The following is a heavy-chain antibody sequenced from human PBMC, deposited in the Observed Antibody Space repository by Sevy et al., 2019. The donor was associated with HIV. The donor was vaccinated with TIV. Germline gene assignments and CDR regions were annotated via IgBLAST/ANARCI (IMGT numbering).Heavy chain of an antibody. V-gene: IGHV3-11*01. J-gene: IGHJ3*01. CDR3: ARGRDDLGAFDV. D-gene: IGHD1-1*01. CDR2: IGSRGTTI. CDR1: GFIFSSFA. Sequence: GGSVRLSCAASGFIFSSFAMSWIRQAPGKGLELVAYIGSRGTTIYYADSVRGRFTISRDNAKNSLYLQINSLRAEDTAVYYCARGRDDLGAFDVWGQGTMVTVSS.